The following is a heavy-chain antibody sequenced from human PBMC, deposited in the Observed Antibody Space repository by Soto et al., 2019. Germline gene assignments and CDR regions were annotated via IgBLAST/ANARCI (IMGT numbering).Heavy chain of an antibody. D-gene: IGHD3-22*01. Sequence: GESLQISFKGSGYSFTSYLICWVRQMPGKGLEWMGTIYPGDSETTYRPSFQGQVTISAEKSIRTAHLQWTSLKASDTAMYYCARLDRSGYQLVDYWGQGTLVTVSS. CDR3: ARLDRSGYQLVDY. J-gene: IGHJ4*02. CDR1: GYSFTSYL. V-gene: IGHV5-51*01. CDR2: IYPGDSET.